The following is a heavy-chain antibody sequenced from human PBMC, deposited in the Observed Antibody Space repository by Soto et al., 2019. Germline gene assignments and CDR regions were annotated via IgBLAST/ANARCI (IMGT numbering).Heavy chain of an antibody. CDR1: GFTVTSYP. Sequence: EVQLLESGGGLVQPGGSLRLSCEASGFTVTSYPISWVRQAPGKGLEWVLGIIPSGTIDYASSVKGRFTVSRDSSKNTVYLQMNSLRAEDTALYYCARYISVGDRMFDYWGQGTQVTVSS. V-gene: IGHV3-23*01. CDR2: IIPSGTI. CDR3: ARYISVGDRMFDY. J-gene: IGHJ4*02. D-gene: IGHD6-19*01.